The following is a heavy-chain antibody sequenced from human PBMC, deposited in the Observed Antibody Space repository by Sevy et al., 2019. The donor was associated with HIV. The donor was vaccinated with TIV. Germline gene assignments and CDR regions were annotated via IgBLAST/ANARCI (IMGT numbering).Heavy chain of an antibody. J-gene: IGHJ6*02. CDR1: GFSFSSYW. CDR2: IKRDGSEK. Sequence: GRSLRLSCAASGFSFSSYWISWVRQAPGKGLEWVANIKRDGSEKYYVDSVKGRFTISRDNAKNSLFLQMNSLRAEDTAIYYCARDCSSTSCLCGLDVWGQGTTVTVSS. D-gene: IGHD2-2*01. V-gene: IGHV3-7*03. CDR3: ARDCSSTSCLCGLDV.